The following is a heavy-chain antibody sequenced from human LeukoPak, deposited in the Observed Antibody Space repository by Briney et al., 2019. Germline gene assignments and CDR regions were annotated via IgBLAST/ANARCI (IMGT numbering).Heavy chain of an antibody. CDR2: ISSSSSYT. CDR1: GFTFSDYY. V-gene: IGHV3-11*06. J-gene: IGHJ4*02. Sequence: GGSPRLSCAASGFTFSDYYMSWIRQAPGKGLEWVSYISSSSSYTNYADSVKGRFTISRDNAKNSLYLQMNSLRAEDTAVYYCARDLGTNGHYFDYWGQGTLVTVSS. CDR3: ARDLGTNGHYFDY. D-gene: IGHD2-2*01.